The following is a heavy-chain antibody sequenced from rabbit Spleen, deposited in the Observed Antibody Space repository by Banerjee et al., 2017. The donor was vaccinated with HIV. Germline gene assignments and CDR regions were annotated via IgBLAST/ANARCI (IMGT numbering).Heavy chain of an antibody. D-gene: IGHD4-1*01. CDR2: IDTGDGST. CDR3: ARDLSSGQYYSSL. CDR1: GIDFTSYYY. Sequence: QQLVESGGDLVKPGASLTLTCTASGIDFTSYYYMCWVRQAPGKGLELIACIDTGDGSTYYASWVNGRFTISRTSSTTVTLQMTSLTVADTATYFCARDLSSGQYYSSLWGQGTLVTVS. J-gene: IGHJ4*01. V-gene: IGHV1S40*01.